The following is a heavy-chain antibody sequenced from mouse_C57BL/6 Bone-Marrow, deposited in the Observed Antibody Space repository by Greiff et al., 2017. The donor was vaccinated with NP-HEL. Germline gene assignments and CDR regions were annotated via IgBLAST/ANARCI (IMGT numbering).Heavy chain of an antibody. J-gene: IGHJ2*01. D-gene: IGHD2-4*01. CDR3: ARRGYYDYYEGYYFDD. V-gene: IGHV14-2*01. CDR1: GFNIKDYY. Sequence: VQLQQSGAELVKPGASVKLSCTASGFNIKDYYMHWVKQRTEQGLEWIGRIDPEDGETKYAPKFPGKATITADTSSNTAYLQLSSLTSEDTAVYYCARRGYYDYYEGYYFDDWGQGTTLTVSS. CDR2: IDPEDGET.